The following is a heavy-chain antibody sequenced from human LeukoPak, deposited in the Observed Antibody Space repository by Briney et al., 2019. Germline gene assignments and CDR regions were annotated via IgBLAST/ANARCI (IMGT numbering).Heavy chain of an antibody. CDR3: ARDWSHSMSLVFDY. CDR2: TYYGSKWYN. Sequence: SQTLSLTCVISGDSVSSNSAAWNWIRQSPSRGLEWLGRTYYGSKWYNEYAVSVESRITINPDTSKNQFSLQLNSVTPEDTAVYYCARDWSHSMSLVFDYWGQGTLVTVSS. J-gene: IGHJ4*02. V-gene: IGHV6-1*01. CDR1: GDSVSSNSAA. D-gene: IGHD3-3*02.